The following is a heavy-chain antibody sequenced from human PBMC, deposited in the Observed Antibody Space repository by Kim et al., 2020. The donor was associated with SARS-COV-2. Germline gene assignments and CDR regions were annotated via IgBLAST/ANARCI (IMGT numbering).Heavy chain of an antibody. CDR1: GFTFSRHE. V-gene: IGHV3-48*03. Sequence: GGSLRLSCAASGFTFSRHEMNWVRQAPGKRLEWVSSITENGRTIYYADSVKGRFTISRDNAKSSLYLQMNSLRAEDTAVYYCARGKSVDAYWGQGTVVTVYS. CDR3: ARGKSVDAY. J-gene: IGHJ4*02. CDR2: ITENGRTI. D-gene: IGHD2-8*01.